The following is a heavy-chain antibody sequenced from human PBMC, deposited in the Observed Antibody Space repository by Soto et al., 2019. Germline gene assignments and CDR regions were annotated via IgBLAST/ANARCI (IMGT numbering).Heavy chain of an antibody. J-gene: IGHJ6*02. Sequence: QVQLVESGGGVVQPGRSLRLSCAASGFTFTSYDMHWVRQAPGKGLEWMALILHDGSAEYYADSVKGRFTISRDNSKSTLYLQMNSLRAEDTAVYYCARSRDGYSFYFYYGMAVWGQGTTVTVSS. CDR3: ARSRDGYSFYFYYGMAV. CDR1: GFTFTSYD. CDR2: ILHDGSAE. D-gene: IGHD4-4*01. V-gene: IGHV3-30*03.